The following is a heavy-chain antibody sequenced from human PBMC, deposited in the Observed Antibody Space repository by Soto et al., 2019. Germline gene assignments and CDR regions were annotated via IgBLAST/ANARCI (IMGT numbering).Heavy chain of an antibody. V-gene: IGHV4-30-4*01. J-gene: IGHJ4*02. CDR1: GGSISSGDYH. CDR3: AREGGYASPHGY. CDR2: IYNSGSR. Sequence: ASETLSLTCTVSGGSISSGDYHWSWIRQPPGKGLEWIGYIYNSGSRYHNPSLKSRLTISVETSKNQFSLRLSSVTAADTAMYYCAREGGYASPHGYWGQGTLVTVSS. D-gene: IGHD5-12*01.